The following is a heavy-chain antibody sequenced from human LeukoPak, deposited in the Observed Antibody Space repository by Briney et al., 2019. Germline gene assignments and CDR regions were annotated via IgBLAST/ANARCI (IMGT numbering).Heavy chain of an antibody. V-gene: IGHV4-59*12. CDR2: IYYSGST. J-gene: IGHJ4*02. CDR3: ARELASAVITTGPFDY. D-gene: IGHD3-22*01. Sequence: PSETLSLTCAVYGGSFSGYYWSWIRQPPGKGLEWIGYIYYSGSTNYNPSLKSRVTISVDTSKNQFSLKLSSVTAADTAVYYCARELASAVITTGPFDYWGQGTLVTVSS. CDR1: GGSFSGYY.